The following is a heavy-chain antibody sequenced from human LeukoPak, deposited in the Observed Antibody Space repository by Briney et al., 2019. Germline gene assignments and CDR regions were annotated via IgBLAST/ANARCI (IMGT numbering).Heavy chain of an antibody. CDR3: ARQGSEVLLWFGEHTDY. CDR2: IYYSGST. CDR1: GGSFSGYY. V-gene: IGHV4-39*01. Sequence: SETLSLTCAVYGGSFSGYYWGWIRRPPGKGLEWIGSIYYSGSTYYNPSLKSRVTISVDTSKNQFSLKLSSVTAADTAVYYCARQGSEVLLWFGEHTDYWGQGTLVTVSS. D-gene: IGHD3-10*01. J-gene: IGHJ4*02.